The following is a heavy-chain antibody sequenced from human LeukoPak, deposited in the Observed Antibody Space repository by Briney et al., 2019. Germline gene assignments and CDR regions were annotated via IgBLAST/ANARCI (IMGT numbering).Heavy chain of an antibody. CDR3: ARWSANYDILTGYSTSV. D-gene: IGHD3-9*01. CDR2: INPNSGGT. J-gene: IGHJ4*02. Sequence: ASVKVSCKASGYTFTAYYIHWVRQAPGQGLEWMGWINPNSGGTNYAQKFQGRVTMTRDTSISTAYMELSRLRSDDTAVYYCARWSANYDILTGYSTSVWGQGTLVTVSS. V-gene: IGHV1-2*02. CDR1: GYTFTAYY.